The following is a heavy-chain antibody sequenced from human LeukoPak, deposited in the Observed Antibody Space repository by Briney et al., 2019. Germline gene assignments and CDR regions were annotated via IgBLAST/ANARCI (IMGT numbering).Heavy chain of an antibody. CDR3: ARLHWNSNY. D-gene: IGHD1-7*01. CDR2: IYHSGST. V-gene: IGHV4-38-2*01. Sequence: KTSETLSLTCAVSGYSISSGYYWGWIRQPPGKGLEWIGSIYHSGSTYYNPSLKPRVTISVHTPKNQFSLKLTSVTAADTAVYYCARLHWNSNYWGQGTLVTVSS. CDR1: GYSISSGYY. J-gene: IGHJ4*02.